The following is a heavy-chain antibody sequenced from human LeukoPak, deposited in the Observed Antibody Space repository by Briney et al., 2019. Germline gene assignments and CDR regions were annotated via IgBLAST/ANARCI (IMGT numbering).Heavy chain of an antibody. D-gene: IGHD3-10*01. CDR3: ARYGSGDSYYYYYMDV. Sequence: PSETLSLTCTVSGGSISNYYWSWIRQPPGKGLEWIGYIYYSGSTNYNPSLKSRVTISVDTSKNQFSLKLSSVTAADTAVYYRARYGSGDSYYYYYMDVWGKGTTVTISS. CDR2: IYYSGST. CDR1: GGSISNYY. J-gene: IGHJ6*03. V-gene: IGHV4-59*01.